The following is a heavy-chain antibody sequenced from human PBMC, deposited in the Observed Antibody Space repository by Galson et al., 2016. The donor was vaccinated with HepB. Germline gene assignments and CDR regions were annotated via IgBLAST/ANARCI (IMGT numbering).Heavy chain of an antibody. Sequence: SVKVSCKASGGTFSSYTISWVRQAPGQGLEWMGGIIPISRTVKYAQTFQGRVTITADESTNTACMELSSLRSEDTALYYCARVGAYVWGTYRSPRAFDIWGQGTMVTVS. CDR2: IIPISRTV. CDR3: ARVGAYVWGTYRSPRAFDI. J-gene: IGHJ3*02. CDR1: GGTFSSYT. V-gene: IGHV1-69*13. D-gene: IGHD3-16*02.